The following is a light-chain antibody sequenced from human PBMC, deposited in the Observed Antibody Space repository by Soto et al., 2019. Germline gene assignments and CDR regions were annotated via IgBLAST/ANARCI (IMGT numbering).Light chain of an antibody. CDR2: GAS. Sequence: EIVLTQSPGTLSLSPGERATLYCMASHIVSSSYLAWYQQKPGQAPRLLIYGASTRATGIPARFSGSGSGTEFTLTISSLQSEDFAVYXXXXXXXXPWTFGQGTKGDI. V-gene: IGKV3-20*01. CDR3: XXXXXXPWT. CDR1: HIVSSSY. J-gene: IGKJ1*01.